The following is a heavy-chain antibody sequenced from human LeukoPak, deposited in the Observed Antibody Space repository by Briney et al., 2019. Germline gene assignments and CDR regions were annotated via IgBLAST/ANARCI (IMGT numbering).Heavy chain of an antibody. Sequence: GASVKVSCKVSGYTLTELSMHWVRQAPGKGLEWMGGFDPEDGETIYAQKFQGRVTMTEDKSTDAAYMELSSLRSEDTVVYYRETAYDILTGQRRDYWGQGTLVTVSS. J-gene: IGHJ4*02. V-gene: IGHV1-24*01. CDR3: ETAYDILTGQRRDY. CDR2: FDPEDGET. D-gene: IGHD3-9*01. CDR1: GYTLTELS.